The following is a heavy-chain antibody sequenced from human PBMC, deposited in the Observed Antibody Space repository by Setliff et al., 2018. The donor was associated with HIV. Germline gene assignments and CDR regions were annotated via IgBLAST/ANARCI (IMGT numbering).Heavy chain of an antibody. CDR2: IFSSGST. CDR1: GASIPSSSHY. Sequence: LSLTCTVSGASIPSSSHYWGWIRQPPGKGLQWIGTIFSSGSTNYNPSLKSRATISVDTSKNQFSLKLTSLTAADTAVFYCARPAYYYDSSGYYYVGAFDIWGQGTMVTVSS. V-gene: IGHV4-39*07. D-gene: IGHD3-22*01. CDR3: ARPAYYYDSSGYYYVGAFDI. J-gene: IGHJ3*02.